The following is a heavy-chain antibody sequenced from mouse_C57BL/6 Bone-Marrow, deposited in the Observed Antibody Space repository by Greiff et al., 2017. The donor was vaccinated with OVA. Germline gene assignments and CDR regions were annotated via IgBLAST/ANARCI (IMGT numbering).Heavy chain of an antibody. V-gene: IGHV5-4*03. CDR3: ASIYGDYYLDY. J-gene: IGHJ2*01. D-gene: IGHD2-13*01. CDR1: GFTFSSYA. CDR2: ISDGGGYT. Sequence: EVKLVESGGGLVKPGASLKLSCAASGFTFSSYAMSWVRQTPEKRLEWVATISDGGGYTYYPANVKGRFTISRDNAKNNLYLQMSHLKSEDTAMYYCASIYGDYYLDYGGRGT.